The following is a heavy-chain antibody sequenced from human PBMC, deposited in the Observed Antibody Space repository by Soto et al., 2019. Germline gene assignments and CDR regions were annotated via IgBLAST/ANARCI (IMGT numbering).Heavy chain of an antibody. V-gene: IGHV4-34*01. J-gene: IGHJ6*02. CDR2: INHSGST. CDR1: GGSFSGYY. D-gene: IGHD3-3*01. CDR3: ARWAEGFWSGYYIYYGMDV. Sequence: SETLPRTCAVYGGSFSGYYWSWIRQPPGKGLEWIGEINHSGSTNYNPSLKSRVTISVDTSRNQFSLKLSSVTAADTAVYYRARWAEGFWSGYYIYYGMDVWGQGTTVTVSS.